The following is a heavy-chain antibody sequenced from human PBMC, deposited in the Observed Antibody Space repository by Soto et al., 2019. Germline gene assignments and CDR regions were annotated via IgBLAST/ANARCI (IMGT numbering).Heavy chain of an antibody. V-gene: IGHV3-15*07. D-gene: IGHD3-22*01. CDR1: GFIFSHAW. Sequence: GGSLSLSCVGSGFIFSHAWINWVRQAPGKGLEWVGRIKSKSAGGTTDFAAPVKGRFAISREDSQNIAYMQMNSLRIEDTAVYFCSTDSYNDMTVVRIDNWSHGTQVTVSS. J-gene: IGHJ4*01. CDR3: STDSYNDMTVVRIDN. CDR2: IKSKSAGGTT.